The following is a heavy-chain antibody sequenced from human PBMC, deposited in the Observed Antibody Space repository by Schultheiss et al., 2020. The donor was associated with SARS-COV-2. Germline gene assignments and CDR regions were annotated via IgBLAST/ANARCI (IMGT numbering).Heavy chain of an antibody. J-gene: IGHJ4*02. CDR1: GFTFSSYG. D-gene: IGHD4-11*01. CDR2: IRRSGSNI. V-gene: IGHV3-48*04. CDR3: ARDLTTVTTADLGY. Sequence: GGSLRLSCAASGFTFSSYGMHWVRQAPGKGLEWVSNIRRSGSNIYHADSVKGRFTISRDNAKNSLYLQMNSLTAEDTAVYYCARDLTTVTTADLGYWGQGTLVTVSS.